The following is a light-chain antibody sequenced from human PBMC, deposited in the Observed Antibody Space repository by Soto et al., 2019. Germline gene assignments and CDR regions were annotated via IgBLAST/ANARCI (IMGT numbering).Light chain of an antibody. J-gene: IGLJ2*01. CDR1: TGAVTSGHY. CDR3: LLVYSGIVV. CDR2: DTT. Sequence: QAVVTPEPSLTVSPGGTVTLTCGSSTGAVTSGHYPYWFQQKPGQAPKTLIYDTTNKHSWSPARFSGSLLGGKAALTLSGAQPEDEADYYCLLVYSGIVVFGGGTKLTVL. V-gene: IGLV7-46*01.